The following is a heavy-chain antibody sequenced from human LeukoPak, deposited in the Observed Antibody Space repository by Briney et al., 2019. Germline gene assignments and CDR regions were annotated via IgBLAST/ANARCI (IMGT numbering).Heavy chain of an antibody. Sequence: SETLSLTCTVSGGSIRSSYYYWGWIRQPPGKGLEWIGSIYDSGSTYYNPSLKSRVTISVDTSKNQFSLKLSSVTAADTAVYYCARHTSSGYYYNFDYWGQGTLVTVSS. CDR1: GGSIRSSYYY. J-gene: IGHJ4*02. V-gene: IGHV4-39*01. D-gene: IGHD3-22*01. CDR3: ARHTSSGYYYNFDY. CDR2: IYDSGST.